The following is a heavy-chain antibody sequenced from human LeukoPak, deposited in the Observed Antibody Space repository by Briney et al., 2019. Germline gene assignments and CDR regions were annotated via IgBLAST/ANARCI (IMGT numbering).Heavy chain of an antibody. CDR2: ISGSGGST. J-gene: IGHJ4*02. V-gene: IGHV3-23*01. CDR3: AKGKGSSWYLSYFDY. D-gene: IGHD6-13*01. CDR1: GFTFSSYG. Sequence: GGSLRRSCAASGFTFSSYGMSWVRQAPGKGLEWVSAISGSGGSTYYADYVKGRFTISRDNSKNTLYLQKNSLRAEDTAVYYCAKGKGSSWYLSYFDYWGQGTLVTVSS.